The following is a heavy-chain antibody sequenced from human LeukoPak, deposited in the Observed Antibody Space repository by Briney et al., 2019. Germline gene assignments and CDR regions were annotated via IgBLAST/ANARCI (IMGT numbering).Heavy chain of an antibody. CDR2: IYYSGST. Sequence: SETLSLTCTVSGGSISSYYWSWIRQPPGKGLEWIGYIYYSGSTNYNPSLKSRVTISVDTSKNQFSLKLSSVTAADTAVYYCARAGLYGSGSYSWGQGTLVTVSS. J-gene: IGHJ4*02. CDR1: GGSISSYY. CDR3: ARAGLYGSGSYS. D-gene: IGHD3-10*01. V-gene: IGHV4-59*12.